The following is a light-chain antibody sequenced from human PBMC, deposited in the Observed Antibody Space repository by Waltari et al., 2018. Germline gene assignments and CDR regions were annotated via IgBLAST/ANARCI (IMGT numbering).Light chain of an antibody. J-gene: IGLJ3*02. V-gene: IGLV2-23*02. Sequence: QSALTQTATVSGSPGQSITISCSGTSSDIGNYNLVSWYRQHPGKAPTLIIYDVNKRPSGVSNRFSGSKSGNTAFLTISGLQTVDEADYFCCSYAGSAVSVFGGGTKVTVL. CDR3: CSYAGSAVSV. CDR2: DVN. CDR1: SSDIGNYNL.